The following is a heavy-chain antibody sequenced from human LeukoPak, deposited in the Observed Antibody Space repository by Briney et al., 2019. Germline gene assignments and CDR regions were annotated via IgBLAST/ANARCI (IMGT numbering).Heavy chain of an antibody. D-gene: IGHD2-15*01. CDR3: ARVDGSCSGGSCPSGNWFDP. V-gene: IGHV4-38-2*02. CDR2: IYHSGNT. J-gene: IGHJ5*02. CDR1: GYSISSGYY. Sequence: SETLSLTCTVSGYSISSGYYWGWIRQPPGKGLEWIGSIYHSGNTYYNPSLKSRVTISVDTSKNQFSLKLNSVTAADTAVYYCARVDGSCSGGSCPSGNWFDPWGQGTLVTVSS.